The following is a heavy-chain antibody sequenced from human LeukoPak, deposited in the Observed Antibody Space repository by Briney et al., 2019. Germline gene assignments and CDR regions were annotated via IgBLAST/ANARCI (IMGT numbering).Heavy chain of an antibody. D-gene: IGHD2-15*01. J-gene: IGHJ1*01. V-gene: IGHV1-46*01. CDR2: INPSGGST. Sequence: GASVKVSCKASGYTFTSYYMRWVRQAPGQGLEWMGIINPSGGSTSYAQKFQGRVTMTRDTSTSTVYMELSSLRSEDTAVYYCARVDGYCSGGSCSEYFQHWGQGTLVTVSS. CDR1: GYTFTSYY. CDR3: ARVDGYCSGGSCSEYFQH.